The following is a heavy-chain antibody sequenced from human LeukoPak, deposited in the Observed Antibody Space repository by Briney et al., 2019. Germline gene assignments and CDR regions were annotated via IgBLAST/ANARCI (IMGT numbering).Heavy chain of an antibody. J-gene: IGHJ4*02. CDR3: ARDGSGPYDSSGYYSYYFDY. Sequence: SETLSLTCAVYGGSFSGYYWSWIRQPPGKGLEWIGEINHSGSTNYNPSLKSRVTISVDTSKNQFSLKLSSVTAADTAVYYCARDGSGPYDSSGYYSYYFDYWGQGTLVTVSS. D-gene: IGHD3-22*01. CDR2: INHSGST. CDR1: GGSFSGYY. V-gene: IGHV4-34*01.